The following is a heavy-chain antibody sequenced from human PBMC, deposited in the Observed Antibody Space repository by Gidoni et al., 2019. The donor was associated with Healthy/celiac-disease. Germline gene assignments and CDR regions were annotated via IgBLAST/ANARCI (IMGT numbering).Heavy chain of an antibody. CDR3: ARAPRIERYCSGGSCYGRSYGFDY. D-gene: IGHD2-15*01. CDR2: IDYSGST. CDR1: GGSISSSRYY. V-gene: IGHV4-39*01. Sequence: QLHLQASGPGLVKPSETLSLPCTVSGGSISSSRYYWGSIRPPPGKGLAWIRSIDYSGSTYENPSIKSRVNISVDTSTNQLSLKLSSVTAADTAVYYCARAPRIERYCSGGSCYGRSYGFDYWGQGTLVTVSS. J-gene: IGHJ4*02.